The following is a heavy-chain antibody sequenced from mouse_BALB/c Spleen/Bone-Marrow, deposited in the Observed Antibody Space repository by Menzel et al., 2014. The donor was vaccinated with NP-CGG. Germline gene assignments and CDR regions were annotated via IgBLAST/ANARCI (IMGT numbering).Heavy chain of an antibody. CDR1: GFTFSNYW. D-gene: IGHD2-1*01. CDR3: TRRGNYFYFDY. CDR2: IRLKSNNYAT. Sequence: DVMLVESGGGLVQPGGSMKLSCVASGFTFSNYWMNWVRQSPEKGLEWVAEIRLKSNNYATHYAESVKGRFTISRDDSTSSVYLQMNHLGAEDTGIYYCTRRGNYFYFDYWGQGTTLTVSS. J-gene: IGHJ2*01. V-gene: IGHV6-6*02.